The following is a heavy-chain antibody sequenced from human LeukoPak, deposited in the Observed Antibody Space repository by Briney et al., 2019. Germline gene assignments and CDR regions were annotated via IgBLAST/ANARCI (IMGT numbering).Heavy chain of an antibody. V-gene: IGHV3-53*01. Sequence: SSHHWGWVRQAPGKGLEWVSLIYSRGGTSYADSVKGRFTISRDSSKNTLFLQMNSLRVEDTAVYYCARDPPGIAASGTYYWGQGTLVTVSS. D-gene: IGHD6-13*01. CDR1: SSHH. J-gene: IGHJ4*02. CDR2: IYSRGGT. CDR3: ARDPPGIAASGTYY.